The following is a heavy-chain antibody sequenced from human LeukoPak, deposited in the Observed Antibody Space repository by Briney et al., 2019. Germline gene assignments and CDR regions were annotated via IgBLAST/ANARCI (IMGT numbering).Heavy chain of an antibody. V-gene: IGHV3-21*01. CDR1: RFTFSSYS. J-gene: IGHJ3*02. D-gene: IGHD3-22*01. Sequence: GGSLRLSCAASRFTFSSYSMNWIRQAPGKGLEWVSAISSRSSYKYYADSVKGRFTISRDNAKNSLYLQMNSLRAEDTAVYYCARDFHRRYYDSSGYNAFDIWGQGTMVTVSS. CDR3: ARDFHRRYYDSSGYNAFDI. CDR2: ISSRSSYK.